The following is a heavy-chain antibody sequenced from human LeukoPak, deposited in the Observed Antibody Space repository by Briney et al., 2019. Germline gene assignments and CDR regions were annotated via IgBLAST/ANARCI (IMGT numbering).Heavy chain of an antibody. CDR1: GYTLTELS. Sequence: ASVKVSCKVSGYTLTELSMHWVRQAPGKGREGMGGFDPEDGETIYAQKFQGRVTMTEDTSTDTAYMELSSLRSEDTAVYYCATVGCSSTSCYPYWGQGTLVTVSS. D-gene: IGHD2-2*01. CDR3: ATVGCSSTSCYPY. V-gene: IGHV1-24*01. J-gene: IGHJ4*02. CDR2: FDPEDGET.